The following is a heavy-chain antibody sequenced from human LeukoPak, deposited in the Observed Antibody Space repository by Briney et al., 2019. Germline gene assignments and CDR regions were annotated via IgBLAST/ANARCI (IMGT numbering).Heavy chain of an antibody. J-gene: IGHJ4*02. V-gene: IGHV1-69*05. Sequence: SVKVSCKASGGTFSSYAISWVRQAPGQGLEWMGRIIPNFGTANYAQKFQGRVTITTDESTSTAYMELSSLRSEDTAVYYCASYLPTSKYYYDSSGYYSDWGQGTLVTVSS. CDR2: IIPNFGTA. CDR3: ASYLPTSKYYYDSSGYYSD. D-gene: IGHD3-22*01. CDR1: GGTFSSYA.